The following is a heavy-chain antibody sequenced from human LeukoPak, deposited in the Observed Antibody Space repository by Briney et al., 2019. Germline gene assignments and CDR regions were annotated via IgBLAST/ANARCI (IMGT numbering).Heavy chain of an antibody. CDR1: GFTFSTYA. V-gene: IGHV3-NL1*01. J-gene: IGHJ3*02. Sequence: GRSLRLSCAASGFTFSTYAMHWVRQAPGKGLEWVSVLYSGGGAYYADSVKDRFTISRGYSQNTLLLQMNSLRAEDTALYYCARGKTSDDIVEDAFDIWGQGTMVAVSS. D-gene: IGHD2-15*01. CDR2: LYSGGGA. CDR3: ARGKTSDDIVEDAFDI.